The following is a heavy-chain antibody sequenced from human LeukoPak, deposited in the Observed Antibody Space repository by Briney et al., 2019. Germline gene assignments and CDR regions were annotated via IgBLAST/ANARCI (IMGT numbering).Heavy chain of an antibody. Sequence: PGGSLRLSCAASGFTFSSYAMHWVRQAPGKGLEWVAVISYDGSNKYYADSVKGRFTISRDNSKNTLYLQMNSLRAEDTAVYYCASGKLLLPFDYWGQGTLVTVSS. V-gene: IGHV3-30-3*01. D-gene: IGHD2-15*01. CDR1: GFTFSSYA. CDR3: ASGKLLLPFDY. CDR2: ISYDGSNK. J-gene: IGHJ4*02.